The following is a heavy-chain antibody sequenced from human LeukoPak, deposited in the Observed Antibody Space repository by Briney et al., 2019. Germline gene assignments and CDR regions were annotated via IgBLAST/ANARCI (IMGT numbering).Heavy chain of an antibody. Sequence: PGGSLRLSXAASGFTFSSYSMNWVRQAPGKGLEWVSSISSGSSYIYYADSVKGRFTISRDNAKNSLYLQMNSLSAEDTAVYYCACTSGYDFSSYYYYYMDVWGKGTTVTVSS. CDR1: GFTFSSYS. CDR3: ACTSGYDFSSYYYYYMDV. J-gene: IGHJ6*03. V-gene: IGHV3-21*01. CDR2: ISSGSSYI. D-gene: IGHD5-12*01.